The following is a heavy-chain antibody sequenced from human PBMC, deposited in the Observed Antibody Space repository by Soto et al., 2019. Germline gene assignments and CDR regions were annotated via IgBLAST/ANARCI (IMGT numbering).Heavy chain of an antibody. V-gene: IGHV3-30*18. CDR1: GFTFSSYV. J-gene: IGHJ6*02. CDR3: AKDLEGYCTTTSCYTYFGLDV. CDR2: ISYDGSNK. D-gene: IGHD2-2*01. Sequence: PGGSLTLSCAASGFTFSSYVMHWVRQAPGKGLEWVAVISYDGSNKYHADSVKGRFTISRDNSKHTLYLQMNSLRPEDAAVYYCAKDLEGYCTTTSCYTYFGLDVWGQGTTVTVSS.